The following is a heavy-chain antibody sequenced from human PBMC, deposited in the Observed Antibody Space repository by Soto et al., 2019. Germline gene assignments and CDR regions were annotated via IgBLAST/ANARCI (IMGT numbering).Heavy chain of an antibody. CDR3: ARGPLE. CDR1: GYTFTGYY. V-gene: IGHV1-2*02. CDR2: IDPDSGDI. Sequence: ASVKVSCKASGYTFTGYYLHWVRQAPGQGPEWVGKIDPDSGDIDQSQKFQGRVTLTRDTAIDTAYMELTRLTLDDTAIYYCARGPLEWGQGTLVTVSS. J-gene: IGHJ4*02.